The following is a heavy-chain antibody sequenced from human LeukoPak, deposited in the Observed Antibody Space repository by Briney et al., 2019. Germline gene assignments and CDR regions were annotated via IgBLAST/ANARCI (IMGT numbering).Heavy chain of an antibody. CDR3: ARHGKDSSGYSGHWYYDL. Sequence: SETLSLTCTVSGGSINNYYWSWIRQPPGKGLEWIGYIYSSGSTDYNSSLKSRVIISVDTSKNQVSLKLRSVTAADTAVYYCARHGKDSSGYSGHWYYDLWGRGALITVSS. V-gene: IGHV4-59*08. D-gene: IGHD3-22*01. CDR2: IYSSGST. CDR1: GGSINNYY. J-gene: IGHJ2*01.